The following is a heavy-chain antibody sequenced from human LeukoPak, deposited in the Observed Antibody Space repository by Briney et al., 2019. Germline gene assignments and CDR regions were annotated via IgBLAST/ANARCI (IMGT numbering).Heavy chain of an antibody. CDR1: GFTFSDYY. Sequence: GGSLRLSCAASGFTFSDYYMSWIRQAPGKGLEWVSYISSSGSTIYYADSVKGRFTISRDNAKNSLYLQMNSLRAEDTAVYYCARGILSEYFRYYYYYMDVWGKGTTVTVSS. CDR3: ARGILSEYFRYYYYYMDV. V-gene: IGHV3-11*04. D-gene: IGHD6-6*01. CDR2: ISSSGSTI. J-gene: IGHJ6*03.